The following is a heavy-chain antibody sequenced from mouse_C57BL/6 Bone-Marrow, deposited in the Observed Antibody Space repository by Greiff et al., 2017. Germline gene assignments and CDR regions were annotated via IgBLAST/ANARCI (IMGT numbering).Heavy chain of an antibody. CDR3: ARKNYGSSYWYFDV. D-gene: IGHD1-1*01. CDR2: IFPGSGST. Sequence: VQLQQSGPELVKPGASVKISCKASGYTFTDYYINWVKQRPGQGLEWIGWIFPGSGSTYYNEKFKGKATLTVDKSSSTAYMLLSSLISEDSAVYFCARKNYGSSYWYFDVWGTGTTVTVSS. J-gene: IGHJ1*03. V-gene: IGHV1-75*01. CDR1: GYTFTDYY.